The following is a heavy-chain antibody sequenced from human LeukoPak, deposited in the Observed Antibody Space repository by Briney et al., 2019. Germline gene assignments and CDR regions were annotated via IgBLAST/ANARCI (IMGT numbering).Heavy chain of an antibody. J-gene: IGHJ5*02. CDR2: ISYDGSNK. Sequence: GGSLRLSCAASGFTFSSYGMHWVRQAPGKGLEWVAVISYDGSNKYYADSVKGRFTISRDNSKNTLYLQMNSLRAEDTAVYYCARAPGYYYDSSAYNWFDPWGQGTLVTVSS. CDR3: ARAPGYYYDSSAYNWFDP. CDR1: GFTFSSYG. V-gene: IGHV3-30*03. D-gene: IGHD3-22*01.